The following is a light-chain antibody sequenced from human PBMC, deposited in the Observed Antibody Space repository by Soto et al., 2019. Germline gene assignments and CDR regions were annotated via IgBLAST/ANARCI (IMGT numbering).Light chain of an antibody. V-gene: IGLV1-40*01. Sequence: QSVLTQPPSVSGAPGQWVTISCTGSRSNIGTTYDVHWYQQVPGTAPKLLIYGNSNRPSGVPDRFSGSKSGTSASLAITGLQAEDEADYYCQSYDTSLSGWVFGGGTKVTVL. CDR1: RSNIGTTYD. CDR3: QSYDTSLSGWV. J-gene: IGLJ3*02. CDR2: GNS.